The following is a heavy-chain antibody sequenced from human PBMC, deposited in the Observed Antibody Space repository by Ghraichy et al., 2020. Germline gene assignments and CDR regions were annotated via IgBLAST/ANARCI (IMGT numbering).Heavy chain of an antibody. CDR1: GFTFSSYA. CDR2: ISYDGSNK. D-gene: IGHD3-10*01. Sequence: GAPRLSCAASGFTFSSYAMHWVRQAPGKGLEWVAVISYDGSNKYYADSVKGRFTISRDNSKNTLYLQMNSLRAEDTAVYYCARDESTYYYGSGSGDFDYWGQGTLVTVSS. V-gene: IGHV3-30*04. J-gene: IGHJ4*02. CDR3: ARDESTYYYGSGSGDFDY.